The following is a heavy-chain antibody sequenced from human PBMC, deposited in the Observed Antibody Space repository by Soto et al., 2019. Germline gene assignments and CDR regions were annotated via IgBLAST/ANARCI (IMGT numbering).Heavy chain of an antibody. CDR3: AIYYYSSGYYPAEYYFDY. CDR2: IIPIFGTA. D-gene: IGHD3-22*01. Sequence: GASVKVSCKASGGTFSSYAISWVRQAPGQGLEWMGGIIPIFGTANYAQKFQGRVTITADESTSTAYMELSSLRSEDTAVYYCAIYYYSSGYYPAEYYFDYWGQGNLVTVSS. CDR1: GGTFSSYA. J-gene: IGHJ4*02. V-gene: IGHV1-69*13.